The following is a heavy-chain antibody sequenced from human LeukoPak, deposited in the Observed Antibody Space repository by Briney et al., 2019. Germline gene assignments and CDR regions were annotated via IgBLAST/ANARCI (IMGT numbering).Heavy chain of an antibody. CDR3: ARDQHYYDSSGYFDY. D-gene: IGHD3-22*01. J-gene: IGHJ4*02. Sequence: GGSLRLSCAASGFTFTSYSMNWVRQAPGKGLEWVSTISGGGGSTYYADSVKGRFTISRDNSKNTLYLQVNSLRAEDTAVYYCARDQHYYDSSGYFDYWGQGTLVTVSS. CDR2: ISGGGGST. CDR1: GFTFTSYS. V-gene: IGHV3-23*01.